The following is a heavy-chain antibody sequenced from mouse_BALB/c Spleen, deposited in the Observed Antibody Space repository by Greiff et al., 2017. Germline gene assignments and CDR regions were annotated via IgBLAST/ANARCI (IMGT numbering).Heavy chain of an antibody. CDR3: ARSHVWPFAY. CDR2: ISYSGST. CDR1: GDSITSGY. V-gene: IGHV3-8*02. J-gene: IGHJ3*01. D-gene: IGHD2-10*02. Sequence: EVKVVESGPSLVKPSQTLSLTCSVTGDSITSGYWNWIRKFPGNKLEYMGYISYSGSTYYNPSLKSRISITRDTSKNQYYLQLNSVTTEDTATYYCARSHVWPFAYWGQGTLVTVSA.